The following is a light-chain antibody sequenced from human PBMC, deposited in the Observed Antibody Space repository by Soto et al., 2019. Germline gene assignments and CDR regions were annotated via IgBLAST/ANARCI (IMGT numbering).Light chain of an antibody. Sequence: EIVLTQSPGTLSLSPGERATLSCRASQSVSSTYLAWYQQGPGQAPRLLIYSTSSTATGIPDRFSGSGSGTDFTLTISRLEPEDFAGFYCQQYGGSPRYTFGQGTKLEIK. V-gene: IGKV3-20*01. CDR2: STS. J-gene: IGKJ2*01. CDR3: QQYGGSPRYT. CDR1: QSVSSTY.